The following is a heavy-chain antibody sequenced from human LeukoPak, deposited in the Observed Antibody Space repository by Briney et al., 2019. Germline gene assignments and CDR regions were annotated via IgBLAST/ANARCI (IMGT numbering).Heavy chain of an antibody. D-gene: IGHD6-19*01. J-gene: IGHJ6*04. CDR3: ARDSYSSGWYEKNYYYYYGMDV. V-gene: IGHV3-21*01. Sequence: PVGSLRLSCAASGLTLSSYSMNSVRQAPRKGLGWVSSISSSSSYIYYADSAKGRFTIPRDNAKNSLYLQMNSLRAEDTAVYYCARDSYSSGWYEKNYYYYYGMDVWGKGTTVTVSS. CDR2: ISSSSSYI. CDR1: GLTLSSYS.